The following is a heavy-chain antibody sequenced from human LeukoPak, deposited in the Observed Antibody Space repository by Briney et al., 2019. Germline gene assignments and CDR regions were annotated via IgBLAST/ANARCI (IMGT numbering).Heavy chain of an antibody. D-gene: IGHD3-3*01. Sequence: PGGSLRLSCAASGSTFSSYEMNWVRQAPGKGLEWVSYISSSGSTMNYADSVKGRFTISRDNAKNSLYLQMNSLRAEDTAVYYCTRNPRITTGYGMDVWGQGTTVTVSS. CDR2: ISSSGSTM. V-gene: IGHV3-48*03. CDR3: TRNPRITTGYGMDV. CDR1: GSTFSSYE. J-gene: IGHJ6*02.